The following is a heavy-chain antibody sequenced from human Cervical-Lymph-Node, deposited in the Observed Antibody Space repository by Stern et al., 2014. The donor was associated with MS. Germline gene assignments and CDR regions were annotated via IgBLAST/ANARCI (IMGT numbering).Heavy chain of an antibody. D-gene: IGHD2-15*01. CDR2: IIPTLGAA. V-gene: IGHV1-69*01. CDR1: GGRFSHYA. J-gene: IGHJ4*02. CDR3: ARDVPYCNGVTCHHVLAY. Sequence: QVQLVQSGAEVKKPGASVKVSCKASGGRFSHYAISWVRQAPGQGLEWMGGIIPTLGAATYAQKFQGRVTITADESTNTAYMELRTLRSEDTATFYCARDVPYCNGVTCHHVLAYWGQGTLVTVSS.